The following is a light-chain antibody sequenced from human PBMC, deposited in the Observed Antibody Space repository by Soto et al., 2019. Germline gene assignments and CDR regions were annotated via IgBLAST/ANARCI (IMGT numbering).Light chain of an antibody. CDR3: QQYHSSPLT. CDR2: GAS. Sequence: EIVLTQSPGTLSLSPGERATLSCRASQSVSSSYLAWYQQKPGQAPRLLIYGASIRATGIPDRFSGSGSGTDFTLTISRLEPEDFALYFCQQYHSSPLTFGQGTKV. V-gene: IGKV3-20*01. CDR1: QSVSSSY. J-gene: IGKJ1*01.